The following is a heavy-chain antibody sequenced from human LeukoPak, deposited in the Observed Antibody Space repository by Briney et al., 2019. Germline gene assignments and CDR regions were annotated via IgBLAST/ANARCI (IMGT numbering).Heavy chain of an antibody. Sequence: TGGSLRLSCATSGFTFSNAWMNWLRQAPGKGLEWVGRIRSNSDGGTIDYAAPVKGRFTLSRDDSKTTLYLQMNSLQTEDTAVYYCATDFYDSTWGQGTLVTVSS. J-gene: IGHJ5*02. CDR2: IRSNSDGGTI. CDR3: ATDFYDST. CDR1: GFTFSNAW. V-gene: IGHV3-15*07. D-gene: IGHD3-22*01.